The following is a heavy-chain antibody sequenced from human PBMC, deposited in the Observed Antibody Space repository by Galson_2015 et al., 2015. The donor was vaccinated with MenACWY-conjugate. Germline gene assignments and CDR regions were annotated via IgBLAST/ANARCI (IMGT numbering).Heavy chain of an antibody. CDR1: GYIFTSYG. Sequence: SVKVSCKASGYIFTSYGISWVRQAPGQGLEWMGWINTQNDNTNYAQKFQGRVIMTTDTATRTVHMDLRSLTSDDTAVYYCARMDRSGGRRLNAGDFNGMDGWGQGATVPVS. CDR2: INTQNDNT. D-gene: IGHD2-15*01. CDR3: ARMDRSGGRRLNAGDFNGMDG. J-gene: IGHJ6*02. V-gene: IGHV1-18*01.